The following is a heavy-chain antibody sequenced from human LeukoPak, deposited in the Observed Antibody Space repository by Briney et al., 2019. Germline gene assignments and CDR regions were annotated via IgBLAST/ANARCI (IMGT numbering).Heavy chain of an antibody. J-gene: IGHJ3*02. D-gene: IGHD3-3*01. CDR2: IYYSGST. CDR1: GGSISSYY. Sequence: SETLSLPCTGSGGSISSYYWSWIRQPPGKGLEWIGYIYYSGSTNYNPSLKSRVTISVDTSKNQFSLKLSSVTAADTAVYYCARDRFGITIFGPDAFDIWGQGTMVTVSS. CDR3: ARDRFGITIFGPDAFDI. V-gene: IGHV4-59*01.